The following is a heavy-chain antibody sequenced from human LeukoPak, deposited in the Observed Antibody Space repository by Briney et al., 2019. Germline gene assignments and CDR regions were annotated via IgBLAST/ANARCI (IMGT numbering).Heavy chain of an antibody. J-gene: IGHJ4*02. CDR1: GFTFSSYA. V-gene: IGHV3-30*04. CDR3: AKNSYKFGYDY. D-gene: IGHD3-16*01. Sequence: GGSLRLSCAASGFTFSSYAMHWLRQAPGKELEGVAVISYDGSNKYYADSVKGRFTISRDNSKNTLYLQMNSLRAADTAVYYCAKNSYKFGYDYWGQGTLVTVSS. CDR2: ISYDGSNK.